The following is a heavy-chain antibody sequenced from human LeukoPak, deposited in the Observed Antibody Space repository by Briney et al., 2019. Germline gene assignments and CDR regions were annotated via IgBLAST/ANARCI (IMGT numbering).Heavy chain of an antibody. CDR3: AKDRGRIGNDAFDI. Sequence: QPGGSLRLSCAASGFTFSNYAMNWVRQAPGKGLEWVSLISGSTGSTYYADSVKGRFSISRDNSKNTISLQMNSLRAEDTAVYYCAKDRGRIGNDAFDIWGQGTMVTVSS. V-gene: IGHV3-23*01. J-gene: IGHJ3*02. D-gene: IGHD2-15*01. CDR1: GFTFSNYA. CDR2: ISGSTGST.